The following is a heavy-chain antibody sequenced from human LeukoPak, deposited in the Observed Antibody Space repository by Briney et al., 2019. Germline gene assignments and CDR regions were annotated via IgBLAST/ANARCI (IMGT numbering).Heavy chain of an antibody. D-gene: IGHD6-13*01. Sequence: GGSLRLSCAASGFTFSSYAMHWVRQAPGKGLEYVSAISSNGGSTYYANSVKGRFTISRDNSKNTLFLQMGSLRAEDMAVYYCARAGGEGTAAGTYYVYWGQGTLVTVSS. CDR1: GFTFSSYA. V-gene: IGHV3-64*01. CDR2: ISSNGGST. J-gene: IGHJ4*02. CDR3: ARAGGEGTAAGTYYVY.